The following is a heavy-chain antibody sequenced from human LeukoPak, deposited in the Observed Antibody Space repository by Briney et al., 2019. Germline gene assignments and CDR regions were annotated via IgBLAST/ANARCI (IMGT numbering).Heavy chain of an antibody. J-gene: IGHJ3*02. CDR3: AKDLGSGSYEKYGAFDI. V-gene: IGHV3-23*01. Sequence: GGSLRLSCAASGFTFSSYAMSWVRQAPGKGLEWVSAIISGGGSTYYADSVKGRLTISRDNSKNTLYLQMNSLRAEDTALYYCAKDLGSGSYEKYGAFDIWGQGTMVTVSS. D-gene: IGHD3-10*01. CDR2: IISGGGST. CDR1: GFTFSSYA.